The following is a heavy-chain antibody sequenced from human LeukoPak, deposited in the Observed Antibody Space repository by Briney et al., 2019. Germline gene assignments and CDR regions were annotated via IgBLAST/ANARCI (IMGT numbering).Heavy chain of an antibody. D-gene: IGHD5-18*01. CDR1: GFTFSSYS. V-gene: IGHV3-53*01. J-gene: IGHJ4*02. CDR2: IYSGGST. Sequence: GGSLRLSCAASGFTFSSYSMNWVRQAPGKGLEWVSVIYSGGSTYYADSVKGRFTISRDNSKNTLYLQMNSLRAEDTAVYYCARVEDTAMALDYWGQGTLVTVSS. CDR3: ARVEDTAMALDY.